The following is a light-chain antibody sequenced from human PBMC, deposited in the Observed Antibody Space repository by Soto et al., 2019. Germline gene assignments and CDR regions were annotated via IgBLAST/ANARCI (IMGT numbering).Light chain of an antibody. CDR2: EVS. V-gene: IGLV2-14*01. CDR1: SNDVGGYNY. Sequence: QSALTQPASVSGSPGQSITISCTGTSNDVGGYNYVSWYQHHPGKAPKLMIYEVSNRPSGVSSRFSGSKSGNTASLTISGLHAEDEADYYCSSYTTTSTLVFGGGTKLTVL. CDR3: SSYTTTSTLV. J-gene: IGLJ2*01.